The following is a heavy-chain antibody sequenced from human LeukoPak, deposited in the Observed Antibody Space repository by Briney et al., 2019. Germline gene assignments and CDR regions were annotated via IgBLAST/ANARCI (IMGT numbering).Heavy chain of an antibody. V-gene: IGHV4-4*07. J-gene: IGHJ3*02. Sequence: SETLSLTCTVSGVSVSNFYWSWIRQPAGKGLEWIGRIYTSGSTNYNPSLKSRVTMSVDTSKNQLSLKLSSVTAADTAVYYCARVLPLFYSLDTAMVHAFDIWGQGTMVTVSS. CDR2: IYTSGST. CDR3: ARVLPLFYSLDTAMVHAFDI. D-gene: IGHD5-18*01. CDR1: GVSVSNFY.